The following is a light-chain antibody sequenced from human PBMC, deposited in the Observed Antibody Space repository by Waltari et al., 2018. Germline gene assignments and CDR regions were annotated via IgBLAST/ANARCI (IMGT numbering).Light chain of an antibody. CDR3: QQYGSSPLYT. Sequence: EIVLTQSPGTLSLSPGERATLSCRASQSVSSSYLAWYPQKPGTAPRLLIYGASSRATGIPDRFSGSGSGTDFTLTISRLEPEDFAVYYCQQYGSSPLYTFGQGTKLEIK. J-gene: IGKJ2*01. CDR1: QSVSSSY. CDR2: GAS. V-gene: IGKV3-20*01.